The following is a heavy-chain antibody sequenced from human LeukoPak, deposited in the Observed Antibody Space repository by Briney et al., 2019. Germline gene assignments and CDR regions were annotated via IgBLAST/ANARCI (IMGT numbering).Heavy chain of an antibody. V-gene: IGHV3-48*01. CDR3: ARGRRGDCSSTSCYLDY. CDR1: GFTFSSYS. Sequence: GGSLRLSCAASGFTFSSYSMNWVRRAPGKGLEGVSYIISSSSTIYYAASVKGRFTISRDNAKNSLYLQMNSLRAEDTAVYYCARGRRGDCSSTSCYLDYWGQGTLVTVSS. CDR2: IISSSSTI. J-gene: IGHJ4*02. D-gene: IGHD2-2*01.